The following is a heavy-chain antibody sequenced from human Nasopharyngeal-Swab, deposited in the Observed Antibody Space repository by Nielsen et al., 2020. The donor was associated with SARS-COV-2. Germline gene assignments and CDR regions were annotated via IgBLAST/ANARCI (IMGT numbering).Heavy chain of an antibody. J-gene: IGHJ2*01. D-gene: IGHD6-19*01. CDR3: AKIAVAVRVYWHFDI. V-gene: IGHV3-23*01. CDR1: GFPFSVYA. Sequence: GESLKISCAASGFPFSVYAMSWVRQAPGKGLEWVAALSGGDGTTYYADSVKDRFTISRDNSKNTLYLQMHSLTADDTAVYYCAKIAVAVRVYWHFDIWGRGTLVTVSS. CDR2: LSGGDGTT.